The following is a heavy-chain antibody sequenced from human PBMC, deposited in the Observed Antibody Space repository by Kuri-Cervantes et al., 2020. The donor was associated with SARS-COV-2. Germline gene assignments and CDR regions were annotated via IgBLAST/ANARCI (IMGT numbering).Heavy chain of an antibody. Sequence: ASVKVSCKASGYTFTSYAMHWVRQAPGQRLEWMGWINAGNGNTKYSQKFQGRVTITRDTSASTANMELSSLRSEDTAVYYCARGGDFWYFYYGMDVWGQGTTVTVSS. CDR3: ARGGDFWYFYYGMDV. J-gene: IGHJ6*02. CDR1: GYTFTSYA. V-gene: IGHV1-3*01. CDR2: INAGNGNT. D-gene: IGHD3-3*01.